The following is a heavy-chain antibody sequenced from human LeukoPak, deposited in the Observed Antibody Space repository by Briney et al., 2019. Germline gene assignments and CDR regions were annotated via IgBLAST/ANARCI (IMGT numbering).Heavy chain of an antibody. CDR2: LSGSGRLI. CDR1: GFSFSSAT. V-gene: IGHV3-21*01. CDR3: ARDEILDSSGYLDY. D-gene: IGHD3-22*01. Sequence: PGGSLRLSCAASGFSFSSATMNWVRQAPGKALEWVSSLSGSGRLIWYAGSVKGRFTISSDNAKNSLYLQMNSLRAEDTAVYYCARDEILDSSGYLDYWGQGTLVTVSS. J-gene: IGHJ4*02.